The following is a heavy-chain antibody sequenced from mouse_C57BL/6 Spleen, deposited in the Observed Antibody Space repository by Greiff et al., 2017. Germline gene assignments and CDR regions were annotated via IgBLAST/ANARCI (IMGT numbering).Heavy chain of an antibody. CDR2: INPNNGGT. V-gene: IGHV1-18*01. J-gene: IGHJ2*01. D-gene: IGHD2-4*01. Sequence: EVQLQQSGPELVKPGASVKIPCKASGYTFTDYNMDWVKQSHGKSLEWIGDINPNNGGTIYNQKFKGKATLTVDKTTSTAYMELRSLTAEDTAVYDCARDYDGEYYIDDGGQGNTLTVSS. CDR1: GYTFTDYN. CDR3: ARDYDGEYYIDD.